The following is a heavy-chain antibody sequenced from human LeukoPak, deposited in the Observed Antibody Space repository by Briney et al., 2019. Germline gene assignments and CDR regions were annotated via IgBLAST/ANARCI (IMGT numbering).Heavy chain of an antibody. D-gene: IGHD2-2*01. V-gene: IGHV2-70*11. J-gene: IGHJ4*02. CDR3: ARICCSSTSCYGDY. Sequence: GSGPTLVNPTQTLTLTCTFSGFSLSTSGMCVSWIRQPPGKALEWLARIDWDDDKYYSTSLKTRLTISKDTSKNQEVLTMTNMDPVDTATYYCARICCSSTSCYGDYWGQGTLVTVSS. CDR2: IDWDDDK. CDR1: GFSLSTSGMC.